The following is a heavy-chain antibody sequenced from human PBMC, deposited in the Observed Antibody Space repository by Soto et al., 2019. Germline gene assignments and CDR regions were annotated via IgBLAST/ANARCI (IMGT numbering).Heavy chain of an antibody. Sequence: QVQLVQSGAEVKKPGASGKVSCRASGYTFTRYYITWVRQAPGQGLEWMGWVSAYNGNTHYEQKLQGRVTLTTDTSTSTAYMELRSLRSDDTAVYFCARGGQWDFLSDYWGQGTLVTVSS. CDR3: ARGGQWDFLSDY. J-gene: IGHJ4*02. V-gene: IGHV1-18*01. D-gene: IGHD1-26*01. CDR2: VSAYNGNT. CDR1: GYTFTRYY.